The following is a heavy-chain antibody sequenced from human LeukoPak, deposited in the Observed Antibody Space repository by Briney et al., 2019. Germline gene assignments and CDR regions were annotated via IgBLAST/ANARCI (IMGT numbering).Heavy chain of an antibody. J-gene: IGHJ4*02. V-gene: IGHV3-21*01. CDR1: GFTFSSYS. CDR2: ISSSSSYI. D-gene: IGHD3-22*01. CDR3: ARDYYDSSGYYYPSDY. Sequence: GGSLRLSCAASGFTFSSYSMNWVRQAPGKGLEWVSSISSSSSYIYYADSVKGRFTSSRDNAKHSLYLQINSLRAEDTAVCYCARDYYDSSGYYYPSDYWGQGTLVTVSS.